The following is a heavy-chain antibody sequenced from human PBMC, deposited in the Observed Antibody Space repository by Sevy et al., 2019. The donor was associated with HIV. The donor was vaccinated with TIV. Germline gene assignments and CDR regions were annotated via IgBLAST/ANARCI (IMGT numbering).Heavy chain of an antibody. CDR1: GFTFSKYY. CDR2: LSFGCGEI. Sequence: GGSLRLSCAASGFTFSKYYMSWVRQPPGKGLEWVSTLSFGCGEINYADSVKGRFTISRDNSKSTVVLQMNNLRPEDTAVYYCAREGCTKPHDYWGQGTLVTVSS. CDR3: AREGCTKPHDY. D-gene: IGHD2-8*01. V-gene: IGHV3-23*01. J-gene: IGHJ4*02.